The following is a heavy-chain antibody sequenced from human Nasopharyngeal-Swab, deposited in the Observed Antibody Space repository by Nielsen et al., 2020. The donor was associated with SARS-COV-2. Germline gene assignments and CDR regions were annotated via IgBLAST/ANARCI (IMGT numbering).Heavy chain of an antibody. Sequence: SVKVSCKASGGTFSSYAISWVRQAPGQGLEWMGGIIPIFGTANYAQKFQGRVTITADESTSTAYMELSSLRSEDTAVYYCARGVWSGVHCSGGSCYPGGDYYYGMDVWGQGTTVTVSS. D-gene: IGHD2-15*01. CDR1: GGTFSSYA. J-gene: IGHJ6*02. V-gene: IGHV1-69*13. CDR2: IIPIFGTA. CDR3: ARGVWSGVHCSGGSCYPGGDYYYGMDV.